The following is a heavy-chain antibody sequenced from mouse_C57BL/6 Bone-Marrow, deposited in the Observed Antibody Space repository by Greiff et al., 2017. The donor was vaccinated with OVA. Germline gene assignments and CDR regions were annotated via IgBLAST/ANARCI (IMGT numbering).Heavy chain of an antibody. Sequence: EVHLVESGGGLVQPGGSLKLSCAASGFTFSDYYMYWVRQTPEKRLEWVAYISNGGGSTYYPDTVKGRFTISRDNAKNTLYLQMSRLKSEDTAMYYCARHQLGHYAMDYWGQGTSVTVSS. J-gene: IGHJ4*01. CDR1: GFTFSDYY. CDR3: ARHQLGHYAMDY. CDR2: ISNGGGST. V-gene: IGHV5-12*01. D-gene: IGHD4-1*02.